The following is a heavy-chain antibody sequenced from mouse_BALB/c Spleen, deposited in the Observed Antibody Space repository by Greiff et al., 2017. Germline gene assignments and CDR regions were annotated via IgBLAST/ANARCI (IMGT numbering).Heavy chain of an antibody. V-gene: IGHV1-7*01. Sequence: VQLQQSGAELAKPGASVKMSCKASGYTFTSYWMHWVKQRPGQGLEWIGYINPSTGYTEYNQKFKDKATLTADKSSSTAYMQLSSLTSEDSAVYYCARSGTTASFAYWGQGTLVTVSA. D-gene: IGHD1-2*01. CDR1: GYTFTSYW. J-gene: IGHJ3*01. CDR2: INPSTGYT. CDR3: ARSGTTASFAY.